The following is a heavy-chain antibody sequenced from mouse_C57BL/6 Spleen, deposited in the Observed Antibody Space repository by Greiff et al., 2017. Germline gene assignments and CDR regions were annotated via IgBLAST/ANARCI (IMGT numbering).Heavy chain of an antibody. CDR3: TRPSTVTLYWYFDV. CDR1: GYTFTDYY. D-gene: IGHD4-1*02. J-gene: IGHJ1*03. CDR2: INPNNGGT. Sequence: VQLQQSGPELVKPGASVKISCKASGYTFTDYYMNWVKQSHGKSLEWIGDINPNNGGTSYNQTFKGKATLTVDKSTSTAYMELRSLTSEDSAVYYWTRPSTVTLYWYFDVWGTGTTVTVSS. V-gene: IGHV1-26*01.